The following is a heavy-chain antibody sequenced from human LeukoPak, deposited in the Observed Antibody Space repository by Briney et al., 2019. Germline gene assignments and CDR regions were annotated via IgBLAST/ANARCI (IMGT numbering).Heavy chain of an antibody. CDR2: LSGGGHNT. CDR1: GFTFSSYA. J-gene: IGHJ4*02. Sequence: GGSLRLSCATSGFTFSSYAMSWVRQAPGKGLEWVSVLSGGGHNTYYADSVKGRFTISRDNSKNTVYLQMNRLRVDDSAIYYCAKDRSSWYYPFDSWGQGTLVTVSS. V-gene: IGHV3-23*01. CDR3: AKDRSSWYYPFDS. D-gene: IGHD6-13*01.